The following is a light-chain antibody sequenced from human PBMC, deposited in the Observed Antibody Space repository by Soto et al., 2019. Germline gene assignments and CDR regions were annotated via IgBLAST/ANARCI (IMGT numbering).Light chain of an antibody. CDR1: QSVSSSY. CDR2: GAS. CDR3: QQYGSSPPIT. V-gene: IGKV3-20*01. Sequence: EIVLTQSPGTLSLSPGERATLSCRACQSVSSSYLAWYQQKPGQAPRLLIYGASSRATGIPDRFSGSGSGTDFTLTISRLEPEDFAVYYCQQYGSSPPITFGPGTKVDIK. J-gene: IGKJ3*01.